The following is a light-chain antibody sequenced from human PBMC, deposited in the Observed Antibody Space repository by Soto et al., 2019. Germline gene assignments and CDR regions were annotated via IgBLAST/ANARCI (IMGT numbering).Light chain of an antibody. J-gene: IGKJ1*01. Sequence: DIVLTQSPGSLSLSPGERATLSCRASQSVDSSFFAWYQQKPGQAPRLLIYGASKRATGTPDRFSGSGSGTDFTLTITRLEPEDFGVYYCQQYVSSVTFGQGNKVEIK. CDR2: GAS. V-gene: IGKV3-20*01. CDR3: QQYVSSVT. CDR1: QSVDSSF.